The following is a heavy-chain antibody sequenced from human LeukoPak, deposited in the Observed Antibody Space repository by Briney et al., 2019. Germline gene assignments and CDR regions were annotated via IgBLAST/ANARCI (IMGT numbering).Heavy chain of an antibody. J-gene: IGHJ4*02. V-gene: IGHV3-23*01. CDR3: AKGAFGDIYHQRYYFDY. Sequence: GGSLRLSCAASGFTFSSYSMNWVRQAPGKGLEWVSAISGSGGSTYYADSVKGRFTISRDNSKNTLYLQMNSLRAEDTAVYYCAKGAFGDIYHQRYYFDYWGQGTLVTVSS. CDR1: GFTFSSYS. D-gene: IGHD3-9*01. CDR2: ISGSGGST.